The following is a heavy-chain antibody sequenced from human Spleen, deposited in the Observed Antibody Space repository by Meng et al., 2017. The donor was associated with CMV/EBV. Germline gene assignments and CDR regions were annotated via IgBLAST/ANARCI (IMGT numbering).Heavy chain of an antibody. Sequence: SETLSLTCTVSGDSVNSDAYYWSWMRQTPGKGLEWIGYIFKQENTEYNPSLKSRVAISLDTSKNHFSLKLSSVTAADTAVYYCARQGYLSGYYGDSMGNWFDPWGQGTLVTVSS. CDR1: GDSVNSDAYY. J-gene: IGHJ5*02. V-gene: IGHV4-61*03. CDR2: IFKQENT. D-gene: IGHD3-9*01. CDR3: ARQGYLSGYYGDSMGNWFDP.